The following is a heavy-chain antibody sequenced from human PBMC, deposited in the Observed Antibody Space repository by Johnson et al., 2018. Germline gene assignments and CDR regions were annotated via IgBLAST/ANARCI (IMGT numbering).Heavy chain of an antibody. CDR1: GYTFTNYA. D-gene: IGHD3-22*01. V-gene: IGHV1-3*04. Sequence: QVPLVQSGAEVKKPGASVKVSCKTSGYTFTNYAVHWVRQAPGQRLEWMGWINTGNGNPKYSQKFQDRVTITSDTSASTAYMELGSLKYEDTAVYYCATGKYYYDKSGDWFDPRGQGTLVTVSS. CDR2: INTGNGNP. CDR3: ATGKYYYDKSGDWFDP. J-gene: IGHJ5*02.